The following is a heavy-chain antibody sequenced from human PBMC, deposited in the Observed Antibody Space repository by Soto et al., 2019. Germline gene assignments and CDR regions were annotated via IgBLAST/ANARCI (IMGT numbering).Heavy chain of an antibody. CDR2: IIPIFGTA. D-gene: IGHD3-3*01. CDR1: GGTFSSYA. J-gene: IGHJ6*02. Sequence: QVQLVQSGAEVKKPGSSVKVSCKASGGTFSSYAISWVRQAPGQGLEWMGGIIPIFGTANYAQKFQGRVTITADESTSTAYMELSSRRSEDTAVYYCARDPETKEWLLSYGMDVWGQGTTVTVSS. CDR3: ARDPETKEWLLSYGMDV. V-gene: IGHV1-69*12.